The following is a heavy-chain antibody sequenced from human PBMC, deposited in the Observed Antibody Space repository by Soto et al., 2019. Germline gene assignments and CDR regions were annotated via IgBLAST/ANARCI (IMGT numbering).Heavy chain of an antibody. D-gene: IGHD3-22*01. CDR2: INPNSGDT. J-gene: IGHJ4*02. Sequence: ASVKVSCKASGDTFSGYYIHWVRQAPGQGPEWMGWINPNSGDTNYAQKFQGRVTMTRGTSITKAYMELSRLRSDDTSVYYCVRDTVDSSGFYEYWGQGTPVTVSS. V-gene: IGHV1-2*02. CDR3: VRDTVDSSGFYEY. CDR1: GDTFSGYY.